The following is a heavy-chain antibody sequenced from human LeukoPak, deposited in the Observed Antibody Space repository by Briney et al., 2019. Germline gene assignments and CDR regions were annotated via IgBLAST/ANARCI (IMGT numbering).Heavy chain of an antibody. V-gene: IGHV6-1*01. Sequence: SQTLSLTCGISGDSVSSNSAAWNWIRQSSSRGLEWLGRTYYRSKWYNDYAVSVKSRITINPDTSKNQFSLQLNSVTPEDTAVYYCARDYRSYGYSAFDIWGQGTMVTVSS. CDR2: TYYRSKWYN. CDR1: GDSVSSNSAA. CDR3: ARDYRSYGYSAFDI. D-gene: IGHD5-18*01. J-gene: IGHJ3*02.